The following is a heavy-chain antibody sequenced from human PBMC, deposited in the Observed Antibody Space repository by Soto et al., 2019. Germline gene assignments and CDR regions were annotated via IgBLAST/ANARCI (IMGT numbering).Heavy chain of an antibody. CDR1: GGSISSYY. J-gene: IGHJ5*02. CDR2: IYYSGST. Sequence: SQTLPLTCTVSGGSISSYYCSWIPQPPGKGLEWIGYIYYSGSTTYNPSLKSRVTISVDTSKNQFSLKLSSVTAADTAVYYCARDQDCTNGVCYNNWFDPWGQGTLVTVSS. D-gene: IGHD2-8*01. CDR3: ARDQDCTNGVCYNNWFDP. V-gene: IGHV4-59*01.